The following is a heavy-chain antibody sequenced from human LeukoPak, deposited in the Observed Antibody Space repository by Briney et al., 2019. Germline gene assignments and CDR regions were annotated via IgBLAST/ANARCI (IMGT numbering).Heavy chain of an antibody. V-gene: IGHV4-59*01. D-gene: IGHD2-15*01. CDR1: GGSISSYY. Sequence: SETLSLTCTVSGGSISSYYWSWIRQPPGKGLEWIGYIYYSGSTNYNPSLKSRVTISVDTSKNQFSLKLSSVTAADTAVYYCARRRWWPASSYFDYWGQGTLVTVSS. CDR3: ARRRWWPASSYFDY. J-gene: IGHJ4*02. CDR2: IYYSGST.